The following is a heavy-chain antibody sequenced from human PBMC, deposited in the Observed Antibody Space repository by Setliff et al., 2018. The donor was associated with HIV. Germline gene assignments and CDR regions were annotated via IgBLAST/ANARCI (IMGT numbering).Heavy chain of an antibody. CDR2: ISAYNGNT. CDR1: GYTFTNYG. CDR3: VRLTADRTNYYYYMDV. D-gene: IGHD2-8*01. Sequence: ASVKVSCKASGYTFTNYGISWVRQAPGQGLEWMGWISAYNGNTKYAQKFQGRLTMTTDTSTTTAYMELRSLSFDDTAVYYCVRLTADRTNYYYYMDVWGKGTTVTVSS. J-gene: IGHJ6*03. V-gene: IGHV1-18*01.